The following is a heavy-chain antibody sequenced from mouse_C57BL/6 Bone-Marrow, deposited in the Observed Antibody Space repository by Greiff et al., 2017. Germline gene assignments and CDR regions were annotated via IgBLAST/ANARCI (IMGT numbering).Heavy chain of an antibody. CDR2: IHPNSGST. Sequence: VQLQQPGAELVKPGASVKLSCKASGYTFTSYWMHWVKQRPGQGLEWIGMIHPNSGSTNYNEKFKSKATLTVDKSSSTAYMQLSSLTSEDSAVYYCAKSSEDYDPYYYAMDYWGQGTSVTVSS. D-gene: IGHD2-4*01. V-gene: IGHV1-64*01. CDR1: GYTFTSYW. CDR3: AKSSEDYDPYYYAMDY. J-gene: IGHJ4*01.